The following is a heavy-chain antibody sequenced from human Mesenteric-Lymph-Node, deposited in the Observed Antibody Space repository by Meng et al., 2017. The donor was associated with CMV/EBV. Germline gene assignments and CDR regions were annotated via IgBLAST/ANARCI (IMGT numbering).Heavy chain of an antibody. CDR1: GGSISSYY. J-gene: IGHJ5*02. CDR2: IYTSGST. Sequence: GGSISSYYWSWIRQPAGKGLEWIGRIYTSGSTNYNPSLKSRVTMSVDTSKNQFSLKLNSVTAADTAVYYCARDQGDISGWTPGRWLDPWGQGILVTVSS. D-gene: IGHD6-19*01. V-gene: IGHV4-4*07. CDR3: ARDQGDISGWTPGRWLDP.